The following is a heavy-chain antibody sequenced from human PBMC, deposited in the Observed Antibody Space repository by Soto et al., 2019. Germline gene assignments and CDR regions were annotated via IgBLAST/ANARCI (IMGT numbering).Heavy chain of an antibody. CDR1: GYTFTSYG. Sequence: ASVKVSCKASGYTFTSYGISWVRQAPGQGLEWMGWISAYNGNTNYAQKLQGRVTMTTDTSTSTAYMELRSLRSDDTAVYYCARERDIAVPTGDNYYYYYGMEVWGQGTTVTVSS. J-gene: IGHJ6*02. D-gene: IGHD2-15*01. CDR3: ARERDIAVPTGDNYYYYYGMEV. CDR2: ISAYNGNT. V-gene: IGHV1-18*01.